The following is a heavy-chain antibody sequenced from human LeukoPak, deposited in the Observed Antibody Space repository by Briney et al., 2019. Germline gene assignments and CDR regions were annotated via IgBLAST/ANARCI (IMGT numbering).Heavy chain of an antibody. CDR2: ISSSSSTI. J-gene: IGHJ4*02. CDR3: ARESWYDDY. D-gene: IGHD6-13*01. Sequence: GGSLRLSCAASGFTFSTYTMNWVRQAPGKGLEWVSYISSSSSTIYYADSVKGRFTISRDNAKNLLYLQMNSLRAEDTAVYYCARESWYDDYWGQGTLVTVSS. V-gene: IGHV3-48*01. CDR1: GFTFSTYT.